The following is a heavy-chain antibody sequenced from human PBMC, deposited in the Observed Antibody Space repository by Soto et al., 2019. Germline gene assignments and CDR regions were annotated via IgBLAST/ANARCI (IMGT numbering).Heavy chain of an antibody. CDR1: GFTFSSYA. CDR2: ISGSGGST. Sequence: HPGGSLRLSCAASGFTFSSYAMSWVRQAPGKGLEWVSAISGSGGSTYYADSVKGRFTISRDNAKNSLYLQMNSLRAEDTAVYYCARLGYNWNEGWLDYWGQGTLVTVSS. CDR3: ARLGYNWNEGWLDY. D-gene: IGHD1-1*01. V-gene: IGHV3-23*01. J-gene: IGHJ4*02.